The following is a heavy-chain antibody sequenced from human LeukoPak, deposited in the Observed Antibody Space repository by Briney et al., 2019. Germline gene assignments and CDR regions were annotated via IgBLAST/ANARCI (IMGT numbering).Heavy chain of an antibody. J-gene: IGHJ4*02. CDR3: ARCDYAYKAIDY. Sequence: ASVKVSCKASGYIFTDYYMHWVRQAPGQELGWMGRINPNSGATNYAQKFQGRVTMTRDTSITTAYMELSGLRSDDTAVYYCARCDYAYKAIDYWGQGTLVTVSS. CDR1: GYIFTDYY. D-gene: IGHD4-17*01. CDR2: INPNSGAT. V-gene: IGHV1-2*06.